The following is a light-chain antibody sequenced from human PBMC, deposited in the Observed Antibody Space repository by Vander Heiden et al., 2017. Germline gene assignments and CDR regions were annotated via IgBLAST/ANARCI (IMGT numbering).Light chain of an antibody. V-gene: IGKV1-8*01. CDR1: QDISSS. CDR3: QQCYDYPFT. CDR2: AAS. J-gene: IGKJ3*01. Sequence: AIRMTESTSSFPASTGSRGTIHCRASQDISSSLAWYPQKPGKAPKLLIFAASTMESGAPSRFGGSGSGTDFTLTIDCLQSEDFATYYCQQCYDYPFTFGPGTRVDIK.